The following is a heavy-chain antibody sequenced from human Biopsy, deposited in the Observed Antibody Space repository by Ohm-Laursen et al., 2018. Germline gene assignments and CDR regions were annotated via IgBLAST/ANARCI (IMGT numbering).Heavy chain of an antibody. CDR1: GGSISNNNYY. D-gene: IGHD3-22*01. Sequence: SETLSLTCTVSGGSISNNNYYWGWIRQPPGKGLEWIGSIFYRGSTHYKPSLKSRVNISLDTSKSQFSLKLNSVTAADTAVYYCARDYDTSGYYYVSWGQGTLVTVSS. CDR2: IFYRGST. CDR3: ARDYDTSGYYYVS. V-gene: IGHV4-39*01. J-gene: IGHJ5*02.